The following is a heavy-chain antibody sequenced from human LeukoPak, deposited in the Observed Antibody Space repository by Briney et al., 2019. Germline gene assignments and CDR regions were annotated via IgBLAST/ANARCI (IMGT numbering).Heavy chain of an antibody. D-gene: IGHD3-10*01. CDR2: ISSTSSYI. CDR1: GFTFSNYN. CDR3: ARALWSGPVYYGMDV. V-gene: IGHV3-21*01. J-gene: IGHJ6*02. Sequence: GGSLRLSCAASGFTFSNYNFYWVRQAPGKGLGWVSSISSTSSYIYYADSMKGRFTISRDNAKNSLYLQMNSLRAEDTAVYYCARALWSGPVYYGMDVWGQGTTVTVSS.